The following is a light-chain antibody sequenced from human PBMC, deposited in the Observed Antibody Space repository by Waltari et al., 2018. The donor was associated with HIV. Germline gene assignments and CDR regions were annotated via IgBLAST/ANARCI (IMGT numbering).Light chain of an antibody. J-gene: IGKJ2*03. V-gene: IGKV3-15*01. CDR3: QQYNNWPPYS. CDR2: GAS. CDR1: QSVRSN. Sequence: VMTQSPATLSVSPGERATPSCRASQSVRSNLAWYQQKPGQAPRLLIYGASTRATGIPARFSGSGSGTDFTLTISSLQSEDFAVYYCQQYNNWPPYSFGPGTKVEIK.